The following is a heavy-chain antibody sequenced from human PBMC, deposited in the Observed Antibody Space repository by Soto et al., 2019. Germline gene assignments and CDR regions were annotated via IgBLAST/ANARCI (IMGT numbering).Heavy chain of an antibody. V-gene: IGHV5-10-1*01. J-gene: IGHJ6*02. CDR2: IDPSDSYT. D-gene: IGHD6-25*01. CDR1: GYSFTSYW. CDR3: ARKGAAPPYYYYYGMDV. Sequence: GESLKISCKGSGYSFTSYWISWVRQMPEKGLEWMGRIDPSDSYTNYSPSFQGHVTISADKSISTAYLQWSSLKASDTAMYYCARKGAAPPYYYYYGMDVWGQGTTVTVSS.